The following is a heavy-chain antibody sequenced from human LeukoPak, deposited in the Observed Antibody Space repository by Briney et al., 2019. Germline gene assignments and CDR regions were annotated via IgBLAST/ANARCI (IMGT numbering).Heavy chain of an antibody. D-gene: IGHD3-10*01. J-gene: IGHJ4*02. CDR2: IYTSGST. CDR3: ARDLYGSGSYSSNDYFDY. V-gene: IGHV4-4*07. CDR1: GGSISSYY. Sequence: SETLSLTCTVSGGSISSYYWSWIRQPAGKGLEWIGRIYTSGSTNYNPSLKSRVTMSVDTSKNQFSLKLSSVTAADTAVYYCARDLYGSGSYSSNDYFDYWGQGTLVTVSS.